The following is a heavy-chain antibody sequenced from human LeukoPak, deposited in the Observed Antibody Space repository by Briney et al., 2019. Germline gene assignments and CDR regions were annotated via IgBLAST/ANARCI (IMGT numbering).Heavy chain of an antibody. D-gene: IGHD3/OR15-3a*01. CDR3: ARVRTENYYGMDV. Sequence: PGGSLRLSCAASGFTFRSYWMSWVRQAPGKGLELVTNIKQDASEIYYVDSVNGRFTISRDNAKNSLYLQMNSLRVEDTAVYYCARVRTENYYGMDVWGQGTTVTVSS. CDR2: IKQDASEI. CDR1: GFTFRSYW. J-gene: IGHJ6*02. V-gene: IGHV3-7*04.